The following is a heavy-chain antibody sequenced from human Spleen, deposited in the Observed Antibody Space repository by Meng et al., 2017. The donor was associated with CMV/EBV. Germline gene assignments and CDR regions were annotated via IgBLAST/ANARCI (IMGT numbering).Heavy chain of an antibody. V-gene: IGHV4-34*01. CDR3: ARGRRAGYRFWYFDL. D-gene: IGHD1-1*01. CDR2: INHSGST. J-gene: IGHJ2*01. CDR1: GRSFSGYY. Sequence: FGRSFSGYYWSWLRQPPGKGLEWIGEINHSGSTNYTPSLKSRVTISVDTSKNQFSLKLSSVTAADTAVYYCARGRRAGYRFWYFDLWGRGTLVTVSS.